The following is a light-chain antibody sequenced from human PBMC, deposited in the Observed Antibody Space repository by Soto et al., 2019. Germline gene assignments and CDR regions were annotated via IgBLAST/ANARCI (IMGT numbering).Light chain of an antibody. Sequence: DIQMTQSPSTLSASVGDRVTITCRASQSISSWLAWYQQKPGKAPKRLIYDASSLESGVPSRFSGIGSGKEFTLTITNLQPDDFATYYCQQYNSNPYTFAQGTKLKIK. J-gene: IGKJ2*01. CDR2: DAS. CDR3: QQYNSNPYT. V-gene: IGKV1-5*01. CDR1: QSISSW.